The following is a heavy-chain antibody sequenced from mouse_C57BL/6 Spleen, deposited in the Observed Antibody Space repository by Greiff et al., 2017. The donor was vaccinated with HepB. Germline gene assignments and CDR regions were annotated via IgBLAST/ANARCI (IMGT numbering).Heavy chain of an antibody. J-gene: IGHJ2*01. V-gene: IGHV1-69*01. CDR3: GAYYNGNYGIGFGY. CDR2: IDPSDSYT. D-gene: IGHD2-1*01. CDR1: GYTFTSYW. Sequence: QVQLQQPGAELVMPGASVKLSCKASGYTFTSYWMHWVKQRPGQGLEWIGEIDPSDSYTNYNQKFKGKSTLTVDKSSSTAYMQLSSLTSEDSAVYYCGAYYNGNYGIGFGYWGQGTTLAVSS.